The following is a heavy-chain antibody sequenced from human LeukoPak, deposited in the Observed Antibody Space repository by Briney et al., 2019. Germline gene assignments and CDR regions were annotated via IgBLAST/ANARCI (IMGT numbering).Heavy chain of an antibody. V-gene: IGHV4-59*01. CDR1: GGSISSYY. CDR3: ARVYGSGYDFRGAFDI. J-gene: IGHJ3*02. Sequence: SETLSLTCTVSGGSISSYYWSWIRQPPGKGLEWIGYIYYSGSTNYNPSLKSRVTISVDTSKNQFSLRLSSVNAADTAVYYCARVYGSGYDFRGAFDIWGQGTMVTVSS. CDR2: IYYSGST. D-gene: IGHD5-12*01.